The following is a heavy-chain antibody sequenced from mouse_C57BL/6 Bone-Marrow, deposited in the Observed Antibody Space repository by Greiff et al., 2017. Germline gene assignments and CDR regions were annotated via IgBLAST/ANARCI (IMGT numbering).Heavy chain of an antibody. V-gene: IGHV1-49*01. J-gene: IGHJ3*01. CDR2: FTMYSDAT. CDR1: YFAFMASA. CDR3: ASGGFAD. Sequence: QVQLQQSGAELVRPGSSVKLSCTDSYFAFMASAMHWVKQRPGHGLEWIGSFTMYSDATEYSANFKGKATLTANTSSSTAYMELSSLTSEDSAVSYCASGGFADWGQGTLVTVSA.